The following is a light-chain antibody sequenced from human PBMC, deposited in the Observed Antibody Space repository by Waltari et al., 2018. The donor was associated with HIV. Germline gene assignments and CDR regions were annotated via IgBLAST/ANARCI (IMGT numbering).Light chain of an antibody. J-gene: IGLJ2*01. CDR3: ASYTADDTVL. V-gene: IGLV2-14*01. CDR1: DSDFDFYNF. CDR2: EVD. Sequence: SDLTQPASVSGFLGQSIPIPCTGADSDFDFYNFLSWYQQQPVKVPKLLLYEVDTRASGVHGRFSGSKSGNTASLTISGLQVEDEGLYHCASYTADDTVLFGGGTTVTV.